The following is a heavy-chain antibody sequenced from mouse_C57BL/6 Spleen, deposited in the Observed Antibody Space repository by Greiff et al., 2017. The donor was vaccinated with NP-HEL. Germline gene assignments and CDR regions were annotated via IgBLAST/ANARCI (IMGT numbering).Heavy chain of an antibody. CDR1: GYTFTSYG. Sequence: QVHVKQSGAELARPGASVKLSCKASGYTFTSYGISWVKQRTGQGLEWIGEIYPRSGNTYYNEKFKGKATLTADKSSSTAYMELRSLTSEDSAVYFCARSALLRQYYFDYWGQGTTLTVSS. CDR3: ARSALLRQYYFDY. CDR2: IYPRSGNT. D-gene: IGHD1-2*01. J-gene: IGHJ2*01. V-gene: IGHV1-81*01.